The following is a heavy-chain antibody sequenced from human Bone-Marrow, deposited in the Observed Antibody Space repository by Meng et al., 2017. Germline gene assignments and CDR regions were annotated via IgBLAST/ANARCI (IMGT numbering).Heavy chain of an antibody. J-gene: IGHJ4*02. CDR2: ISWNSGSI. Sequence: GGSLRLSCAASGFAFDDFAMHWVRQAPGKGLEGVSGISWNSGSIHYADSVKGRFTISRDNAKNSLYLQMNSLRVDDMALYYCAKGSYYDILTGYYFDYWGRGTLVTVSS. CDR1: GFAFDDFA. D-gene: IGHD3-9*01. V-gene: IGHV3-9*03. CDR3: AKGSYYDILTGYYFDY.